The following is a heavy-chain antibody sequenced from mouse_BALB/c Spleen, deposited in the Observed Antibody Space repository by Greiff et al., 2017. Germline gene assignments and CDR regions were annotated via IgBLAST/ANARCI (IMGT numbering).Heavy chain of an antibody. CDR2: ISYDGSN. Sequence: VQLQQSGPGLVKPSQSLSLTCSVTGYSITSGYYWNWIRQFPGNKLEWMGYISYDGSNNYNPSLKNRISITRDTSKNQFFLKLNSVTTEDTATYYCAITGTGWYYLDYWGQGTTLTVSS. CDR3: AITGTGWYYLDY. J-gene: IGHJ2*01. V-gene: IGHV3-6*02. D-gene: IGHD4-1*01. CDR1: GYSITSGYY.